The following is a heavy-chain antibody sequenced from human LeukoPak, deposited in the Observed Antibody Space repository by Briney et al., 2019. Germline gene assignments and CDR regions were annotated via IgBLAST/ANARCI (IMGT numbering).Heavy chain of an antibody. CDR3: ARGTGSYILDY. V-gene: IGHV3-30*03. J-gene: IGHJ4*02. CDR2: ISYDGSNK. CDR1: GFTFSSYG. D-gene: IGHD6-6*01. Sequence: PGRSLRLSCAASGFTFSSYGMHWVRQAPGKGLEWVAVISYDGSNKYYADSVKGRFTISRDNSKNTLYLQMNSLRAEDTAVYFCARGTGSYILDYWGQGTLVTVSS.